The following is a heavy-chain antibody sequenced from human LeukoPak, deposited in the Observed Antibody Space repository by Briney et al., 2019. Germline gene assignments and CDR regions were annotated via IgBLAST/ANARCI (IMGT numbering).Heavy chain of an antibody. CDR1: GYTFTGYY. J-gene: IGHJ4*02. CDR2: INPNSGGT. CDR3: ARAQWLADPGDY. Sequence: ASVKVSCKASGYTFTGYYMHWVRQAPGQGLEWMGWINPNSGGTNYAQKFQGRVTMTRDTSISTAYMELSRLRSDDTAVYYCARAQWLADPGDYWGQGTLVTVSS. D-gene: IGHD6-19*01. V-gene: IGHV1-2*02.